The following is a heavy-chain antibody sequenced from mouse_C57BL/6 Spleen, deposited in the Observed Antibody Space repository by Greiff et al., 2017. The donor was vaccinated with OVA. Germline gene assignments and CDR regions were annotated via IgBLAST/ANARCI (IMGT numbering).Heavy chain of an antibody. CDR2: IDPSDSYT. CDR3: ARGGVYGSSYNYAMDY. CDR1: GYTFTSYW. J-gene: IGHJ4*01. V-gene: IGHV1-69*01. D-gene: IGHD1-1*01. Sequence: QVQLQQPGAELVMPGASVKLSCTASGYTFTSYWMHWVKQRPGQGLEWIGEIDPSDSYTNYNQKFKGKSTLTVDKSSSTAYMQLSSLTSEDSAVYYCARGGVYGSSYNYAMDYWGQGTSVTVSS.